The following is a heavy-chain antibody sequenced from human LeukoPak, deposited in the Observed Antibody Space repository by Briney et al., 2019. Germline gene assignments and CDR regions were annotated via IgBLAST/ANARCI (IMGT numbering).Heavy chain of an antibody. J-gene: IGHJ4*02. D-gene: IGHD1-26*01. CDR3: ASYSGSYYYFDY. CDR1: GGSFSGPY. V-gene: IGHV4-34*01. Sequence: SETLSLTCAVYGGSFSGPYWSWIRQPPGKGLEWIGEINHTGSTNYNPSLKSRVTISVDTSKNQFSLKLSSVTAADTAVYYCASYSGSYYYFDYWGQGTLVTVSS. CDR2: INHTGST.